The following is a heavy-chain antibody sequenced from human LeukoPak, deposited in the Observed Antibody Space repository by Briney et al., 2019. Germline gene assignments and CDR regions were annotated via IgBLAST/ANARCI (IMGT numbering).Heavy chain of an antibody. J-gene: IGHJ3*02. CDR3: AKDPPIVVVIADAFDI. CDR2: ISGSGGST. Sequence: GGSLRLSCAASGFTFSSYAMSWVRQAPGKGLEWVSAISGSGGSTYYADSVKGRFTISRDNSKNTLYLQMNSLRAEDTAVYYCAKDPPIVVVIADAFDIWGQGTMVTVSS. V-gene: IGHV3-23*01. D-gene: IGHD2-21*01. CDR1: GFTFSSYA.